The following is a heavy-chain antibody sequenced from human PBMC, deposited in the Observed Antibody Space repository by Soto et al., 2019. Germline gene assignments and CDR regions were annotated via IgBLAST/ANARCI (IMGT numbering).Heavy chain of an antibody. CDR2: MNPNSGNT. CDR3: AREYYYDRSGYYSY. J-gene: IGHJ4*02. CDR1: GYTFTNYE. Sequence: ASVKVSCKASGYTFTNYEINWVRQAPGQGLEWMGWMNPNSGNTGYAQKFQGRVTMTRNTSISTAYMELSSLRSEDTAVYYCAREYYYDRSGYYSYWGQGILVTVSS. D-gene: IGHD3-22*01. V-gene: IGHV1-8*02.